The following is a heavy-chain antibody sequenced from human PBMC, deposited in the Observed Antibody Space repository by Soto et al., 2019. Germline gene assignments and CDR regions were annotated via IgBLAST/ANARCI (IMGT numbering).Heavy chain of an antibody. D-gene: IGHD2-15*01. V-gene: IGHV4-31*03. Sequence: PSETLSLTCTVSGGSISSGGYYWSWIRQHPGKGLEWIGYIYYSGSTYYNPSLKSRVTISVDTSKNQFSLKLSSVTAADTAVYYCARLAVVVAATVASYYYYGMDVWGQGTTVTVSS. J-gene: IGHJ6*02. CDR3: ARLAVVVAATVASYYYYGMDV. CDR2: IYYSGST. CDR1: GGSISSGGYY.